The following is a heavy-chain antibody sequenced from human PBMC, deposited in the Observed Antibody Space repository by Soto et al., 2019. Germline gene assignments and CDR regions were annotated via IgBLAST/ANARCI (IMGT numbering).Heavy chain of an antibody. V-gene: IGHV3-21*01. Sequence: GESLKISCAASGFTFSSYSMNWVRQAPGKGLEWVSSISSSSSYIYYADSVKGRFTISRDNAKNSLYLQMNSLRAEDTAVYYCARTLTRRSGWYPIDYWGQGTLVTVSS. CDR3: ARTLTRRSGWYPIDY. D-gene: IGHD6-19*01. CDR2: ISSSSSYI. J-gene: IGHJ4*02. CDR1: GFTFSSYS.